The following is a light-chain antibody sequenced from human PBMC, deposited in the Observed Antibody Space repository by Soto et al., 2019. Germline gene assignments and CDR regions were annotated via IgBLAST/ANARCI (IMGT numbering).Light chain of an antibody. V-gene: IGKV4-1*01. CDR2: WAS. J-gene: IGKJ3*01. Sequence: EIVMTQSPDSLAVSLGERATINCKSSQSLLYNPNNKNYLAWFQQKPGQAPNLLIYWASIRESGVPDRFSGSGSGTDFTLTISSLQAEDVAVYYFQQYADTPFNFGPGTPVDIK. CDR1: QSLLYNPNNKNY. CDR3: QQYADTPFN.